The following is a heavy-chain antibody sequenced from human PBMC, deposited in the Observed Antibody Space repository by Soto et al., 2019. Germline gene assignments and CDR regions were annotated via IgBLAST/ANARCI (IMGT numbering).Heavy chain of an antibody. Sequence: ASVKVSCNASGYTFTGYYMHLVRQAPGQGLEWMGWINPNSGGTNYAQKFQGWVTMTRDTSISTAYMELSRLRSDDTAVYYCARGTDYYDSSGSSRPAFDTWGQGTMVTVSS. D-gene: IGHD3-22*01. CDR2: INPNSGGT. V-gene: IGHV1-2*04. CDR1: GYTFTGYY. CDR3: ARGTDYYDSSGSSRPAFDT. J-gene: IGHJ3*02.